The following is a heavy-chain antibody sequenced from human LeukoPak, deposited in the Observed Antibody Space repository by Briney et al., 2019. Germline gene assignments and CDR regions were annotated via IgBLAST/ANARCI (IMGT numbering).Heavy chain of an antibody. CDR3: ARGPIVVGTYYYMDV. D-gene: IGHD2-2*01. J-gene: IGHJ6*03. Sequence: GGSLRLSCAASGFTVSSYYMSWVRQAPGKGLQWVSVIYSGGSTNYADSVKGRFTISRDNAKNTLYLQMNSLRVEDTAVYYCARGPIVVGTYYYMDVWGKGTTVTVSS. CDR2: IYSGGST. CDR1: GFTVSSYY. V-gene: IGHV3-53*01.